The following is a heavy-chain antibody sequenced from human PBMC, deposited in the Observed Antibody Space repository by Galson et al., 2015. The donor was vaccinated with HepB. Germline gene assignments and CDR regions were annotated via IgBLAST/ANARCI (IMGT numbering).Heavy chain of an antibody. J-gene: IGHJ6*02. CDR3: ARGPLVVVPAAREGGSTHYYGMDV. V-gene: IGHV1-69*10. Sequence: SVKVSCKASGGTFSSYAISWVRQAPGQGLEWMGGIIPILGIANYAQKFQGRVTITADKSTSTAYMELSSLRSEDTAVYYCARGPLVVVPAAREGGSTHYYGMDVWGQGTTVTVSS. CDR1: GGTFSSYA. CDR2: IIPILGIA. D-gene: IGHD2-2*01.